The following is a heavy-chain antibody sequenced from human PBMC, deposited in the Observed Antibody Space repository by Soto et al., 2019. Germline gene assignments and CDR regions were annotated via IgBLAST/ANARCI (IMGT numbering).Heavy chain of an antibody. J-gene: IGHJ6*02. Sequence: ASVKVSCKASGYSFTTYGFSWVRQAPGQGLEWMGWISSYNGNTNYAQKLEGRVTMTTDTSTSTVYMELRSLRSDDTAVYYCAREGKSAVRFFEGREYYYDGMDVWGQGTTVTVSS. CDR1: GYSFTTYG. CDR3: AREGKSAVRFFEGREYYYDGMDV. V-gene: IGHV1-18*04. D-gene: IGHD3-3*01. CDR2: ISSYNGNT.